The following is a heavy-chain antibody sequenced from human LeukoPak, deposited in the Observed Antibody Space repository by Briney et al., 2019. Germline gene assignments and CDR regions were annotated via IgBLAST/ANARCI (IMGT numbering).Heavy chain of an antibody. V-gene: IGHV6-1*01. Sequence: SQTLSLTCAISGDSVSSNSAAWNWIRPSPSRGLEWLGRTYYRSKWYSDYAVSVRSRITINPDPSKNQFSLQLNAVTPEDTAVYYCARYTSSWYFEYWGQGTLVTVSS. D-gene: IGHD6-13*01. CDR1: GDSVSSNSAA. J-gene: IGHJ4*02. CDR3: ARYTSSWYFEY. CDR2: TYYRSKWYS.